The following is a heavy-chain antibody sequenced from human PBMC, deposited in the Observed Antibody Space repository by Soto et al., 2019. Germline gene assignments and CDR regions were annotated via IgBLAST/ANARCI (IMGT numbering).Heavy chain of an antibody. Sequence: SETLSLTCTVSGFSIISGGYYWSWIRQHPGKGLEWIGYIYYSGSTYYNPSLKSRVTISVDTSKNQFSLKLSSVTAADTAVYYCARDVTASGYYGMDVWGQGTTVTVSS. D-gene: IGHD2-21*02. CDR2: IYYSGST. V-gene: IGHV4-31*03. J-gene: IGHJ6*02. CDR3: ARDVTASGYYGMDV. CDR1: GFSIISGGYY.